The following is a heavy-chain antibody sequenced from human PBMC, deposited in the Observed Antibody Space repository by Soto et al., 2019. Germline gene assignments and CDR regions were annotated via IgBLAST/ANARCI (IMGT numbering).Heavy chain of an antibody. J-gene: IGHJ6*02. V-gene: IGHV3-53*01. Sequence: EGQLVESGGGCIHRGGSLRLSCAASVFSVSDNFMSWVRQAPGKGLEWVSTLYDNGDTHYADSVRGRFTISRDNSKNAVSLQMNSLRDDDTAVYYCARTRLFDASGYYYYYYGMDVWGRGTTVTVSS. CDR1: VFSVSDNF. D-gene: IGHD5-12*01. CDR2: LYDNGDT. CDR3: ARTRLFDASGYYYYYYGMDV.